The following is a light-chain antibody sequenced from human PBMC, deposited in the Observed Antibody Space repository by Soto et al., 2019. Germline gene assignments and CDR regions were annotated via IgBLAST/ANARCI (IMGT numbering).Light chain of an antibody. Sequence: EIVLTQSPGTLSVSAGERVTLSCKASQDISIYVAWYQHKPGQAPNLVISDASALGPEVPFRFRGSGSGTEFTFTISSLQSEDFATYYCQHYYNWLITFGQGTRLEIK. V-gene: IGKV3-15*01. CDR3: QHYYNWLIT. J-gene: IGKJ5*01. CDR2: DAS. CDR1: QDISIY.